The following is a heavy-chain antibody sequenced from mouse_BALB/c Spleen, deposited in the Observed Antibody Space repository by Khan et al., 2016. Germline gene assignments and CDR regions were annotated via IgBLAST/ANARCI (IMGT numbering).Heavy chain of an antibody. Sequence: QVQLKQSGPGLVAPSQSLSITCTVSGFSLTGYGVIWVRQPPGKGLEWLGKIWADGRADYNSALKFRVNISKDNSKSQVFFNMNSLQKDDAANYYCSSDYDGSAYWGQGTQVIVSA. J-gene: IGHJ3*01. CDR2: IWADGRA. D-gene: IGHD2-12*01. V-gene: IGHV2-6-7*01. CDR1: GFSLTGYG. CDR3: SSDYDGSAY.